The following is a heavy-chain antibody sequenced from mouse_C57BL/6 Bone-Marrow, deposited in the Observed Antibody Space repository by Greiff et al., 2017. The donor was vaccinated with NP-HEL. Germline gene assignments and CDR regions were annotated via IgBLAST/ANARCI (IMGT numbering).Heavy chain of an antibody. J-gene: IGHJ1*03. CDR3: ARTEYYGSSYWYFDV. CDR1: GYTFTSYW. D-gene: IGHD1-1*01. CDR2: IYPSDSET. V-gene: IGHV1-61*01. Sequence: QVQLQQPGAELVRPGSSVKLSCKASGYTFTSYWMDWVKQRPGQGLEWIGNIYPSDSETHYNQKFKDKATLTVDKSSSTAYMQLSSLTSEDSAVYYWARTEYYGSSYWYFDVWGTGTTVTVSS.